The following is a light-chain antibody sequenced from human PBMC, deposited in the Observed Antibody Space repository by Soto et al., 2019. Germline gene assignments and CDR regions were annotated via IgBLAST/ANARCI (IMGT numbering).Light chain of an antibody. CDR2: SNN. Sequence: SVLTQPPSASGTPGQRVTISCSGSRSSVGSNTVNWYQHLPGTAPKLLIYSNNHRPSGVPDRFSASKAGASASLAISGPQSEDEGDYYCAAWDASLGGFYVFGSGTKVTVL. J-gene: IGLJ1*01. CDR3: AAWDASLGGFYV. V-gene: IGLV1-44*01. CDR1: RSSVGSNT.